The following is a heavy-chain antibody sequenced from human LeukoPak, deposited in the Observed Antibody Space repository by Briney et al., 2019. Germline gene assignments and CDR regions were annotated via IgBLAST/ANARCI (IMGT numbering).Heavy chain of an antibody. CDR2: IYYSGST. V-gene: IGHV4-39*07. CDR3: ARDPWNDEFPFDY. J-gene: IGHJ4*02. D-gene: IGHD1-1*01. Sequence: SETLSLTCTVSGGSISSSSYYWGWIRQPPGKGLEWIGSIYYSGSTYYNPSLKSRVTISVDTSKNQFSLKLSSVTATDTAVYYCARDPWNDEFPFDYWGQGTLVTVSS. CDR1: GGSISSSSYY.